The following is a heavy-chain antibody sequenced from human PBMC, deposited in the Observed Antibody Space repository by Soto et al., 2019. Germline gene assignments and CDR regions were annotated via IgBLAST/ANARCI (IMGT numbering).Heavy chain of an antibody. Sequence: SETLSLTCTVSGGSVSSGSYYWSWIRQPPGKGLEWIGYIYYSGSTNYNPSLKSRVTISVDTSKNQFSLKLSSVTAADTAVYYCARMVQLWPSRNIDYWGQGTLVTVSS. J-gene: IGHJ4*02. V-gene: IGHV4-61*01. CDR2: IYYSGST. CDR3: ARMVQLWPSRNIDY. CDR1: GGSVSSGSYY. D-gene: IGHD5-18*01.